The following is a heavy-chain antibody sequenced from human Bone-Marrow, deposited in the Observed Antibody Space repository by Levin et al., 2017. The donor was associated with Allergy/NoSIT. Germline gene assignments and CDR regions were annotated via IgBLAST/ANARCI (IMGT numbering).Heavy chain of an antibody. CDR3: TRDQGSCSGGSCYRGYAFDI. V-gene: IGHV3-21*06. CDR2: ISSTNSYI. J-gene: IGHJ3*02. CDR1: GFPFSTYA. D-gene: IGHD2-15*01. Sequence: SCEGSGFPFSTYAMNWVRQAPGKGLEWVSSISSTNSYIYYADSVKGRFTISRDNAKSSMFLHMNSLRAEDTAVYYCTRDQGSCSGGSCYRGYAFDIWGQGTMVNVSS.